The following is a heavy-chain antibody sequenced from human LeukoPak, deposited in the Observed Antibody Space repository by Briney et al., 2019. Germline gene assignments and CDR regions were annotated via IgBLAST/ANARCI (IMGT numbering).Heavy chain of an antibody. J-gene: IGHJ6*02. Sequence: ASVKVSCKASGYTFTSYGISWLRQAPRQGPEGMGWISVYNGNTNYAHNPQGRVTMTTVTSTSTAYMELRSLRSDDTAVYYCARETFFYGSGSYYNWYYYGMDVWGQGTTVTVSS. D-gene: IGHD3-10*01. V-gene: IGHV1-18*01. CDR1: GYTFTSYG. CDR2: ISVYNGNT. CDR3: ARETFFYGSGSYYNWYYYGMDV.